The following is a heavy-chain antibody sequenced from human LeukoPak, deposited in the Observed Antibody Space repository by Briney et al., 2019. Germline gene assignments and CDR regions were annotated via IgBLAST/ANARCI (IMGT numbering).Heavy chain of an antibody. J-gene: IGHJ6*03. CDR3: ARGTVTSYYYYMDV. V-gene: IGHV3-7*01. CDR1: GFTFSSYG. Sequence: GGSLRLSCAASGFTFSSYGMYWVRQAPGKGLEWVANIKQDGSEKYYVDSVKGRFTISRDNAKNSLYLQMNSLRAEDTAVYYCARGTVTSYYYYMDVWGKGTTVTVSS. CDR2: IKQDGSEK. D-gene: IGHD4-17*01.